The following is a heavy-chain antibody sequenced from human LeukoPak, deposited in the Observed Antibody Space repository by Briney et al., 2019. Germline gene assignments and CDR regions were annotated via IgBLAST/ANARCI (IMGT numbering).Heavy chain of an antibody. Sequence: SETLSLTCAVYGGSFSGYYWSWIRQPPGKGLEWIGEINHSGSTNYNPSLKSRVTISVDTSKNQFSLKLSSVTAADTAVYYCARGSAERYFDYWGQGTLVTVSS. CDR1: GGSFSGYY. V-gene: IGHV4-34*01. CDR2: INHSGST. CDR3: ARGSAERYFDY. D-gene: IGHD4/OR15-4a*01. J-gene: IGHJ4*02.